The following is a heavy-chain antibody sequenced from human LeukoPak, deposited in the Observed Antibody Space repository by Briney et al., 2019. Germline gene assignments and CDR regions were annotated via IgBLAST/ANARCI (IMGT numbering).Heavy chain of an antibody. J-gene: IGHJ4*02. Sequence: LPGGSLRLSCAASGFIFNNYAMNWVRQAPGKGLEWVAVIWYDDSNKYYADSVKGRFTVSRDNSKNTLYLQMNSLRAEDTAVYYCARPSCSGGSCYPYYFDYWGQGTLVTVSS. CDR2: IWYDDSNK. CDR1: GFIFNNYA. CDR3: ARPSCSGGSCYPYYFDY. D-gene: IGHD2-15*01. V-gene: IGHV3-33*08.